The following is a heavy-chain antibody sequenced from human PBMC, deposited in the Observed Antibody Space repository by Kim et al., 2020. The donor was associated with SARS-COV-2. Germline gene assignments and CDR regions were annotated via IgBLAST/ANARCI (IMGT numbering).Heavy chain of an antibody. CDR2: MNPNSGNT. CDR3: ARGPNNGGWQRYSYGIYYYYYMDV. Sequence: ASVKVSCKASGYTFTSYDINWVRQATGQGLEWMGWMNPNSGNTGYAQKFQGRVTMTRNTSISTAYMELSSLRSEDTAVYYCARGPNNGGWQRYSYGIYYYYYMDVWGKGTTITVSS. J-gene: IGHJ6*03. D-gene: IGHD5-18*01. V-gene: IGHV1-8*01. CDR1: GYTFTSYD.